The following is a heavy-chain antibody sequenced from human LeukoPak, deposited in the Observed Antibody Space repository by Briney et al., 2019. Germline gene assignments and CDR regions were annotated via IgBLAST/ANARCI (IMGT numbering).Heavy chain of an antibody. CDR3: ARDHLCTNGVCYDPKQFDY. V-gene: IGHV1-18*01. D-gene: IGHD2-8*01. CDR2: ISAYNGNT. CDR1: GYTFTSYG. J-gene: IGHJ4*02. Sequence: GASVKVSCKASGYTFTSYGISWVRQAPGQGLEWMGWISAYNGNTNYAQKLQGRVTMTTDTSTSTAYMELRSLRSDDTAVYYCARDHLCTNGVCYDPKQFDYWGQGTLVTVSS.